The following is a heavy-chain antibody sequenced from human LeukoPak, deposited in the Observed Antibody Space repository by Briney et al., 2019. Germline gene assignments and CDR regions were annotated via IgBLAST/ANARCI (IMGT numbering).Heavy chain of an antibody. J-gene: IGHJ4*02. Sequence: GASVKVSCKASGYTFTSYDFNWVRQASGQRPEWMGWMSPNSGDTGYAQKFQDRVTMTRNTSISTAYIELSSLRSDDTAVYYCARGPPNWGYDYWGPGTLVTVFS. CDR2: MSPNSGDT. CDR3: ARGPPNWGYDY. D-gene: IGHD7-27*01. V-gene: IGHV1-8*01. CDR1: GYTFTSYD.